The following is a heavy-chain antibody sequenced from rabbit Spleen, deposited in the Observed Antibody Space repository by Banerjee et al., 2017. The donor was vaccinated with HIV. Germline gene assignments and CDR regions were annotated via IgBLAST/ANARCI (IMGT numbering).Heavy chain of an antibody. D-gene: IGHD1-1*01. CDR3: ARDTSSSFSSYGMDL. V-gene: IGHV1S40*01. J-gene: IGHJ6*01. Sequence: QSLEESGGDLVTPGGTLTLTCTASGFTINNYHMCWVRQAPGKGLEWIACIDTGSRDFTYYASWAKGRFTISKTSSTTVTLQMTSLTVADTATYFCARDTSSSFSSYGMDLWGQGTLVTVS. CDR1: GFTINNYH. CDR2: IDTGSRDFT.